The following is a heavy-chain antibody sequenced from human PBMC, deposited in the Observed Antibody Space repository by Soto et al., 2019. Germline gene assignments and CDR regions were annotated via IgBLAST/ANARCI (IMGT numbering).Heavy chain of an antibody. CDR1: GFTFSSYG. Sequence: QVQLVESGGGVVQPGRSLRLSCAASGFTFSSYGMHWVRQAPGKGLEWVAVISYDGSNKYYADSVKGRFTISRDNSKNTLYRKMNGRGGGDTVVYYCAKDIKGGIAVVGRGVFDIGGKGKMVPVFS. CDR3: AKDIKGGIAVVGRGVFDI. J-gene: IGHJ3*02. CDR2: ISYDGSNK. D-gene: IGHD6-19*01. V-gene: IGHV3-30*18.